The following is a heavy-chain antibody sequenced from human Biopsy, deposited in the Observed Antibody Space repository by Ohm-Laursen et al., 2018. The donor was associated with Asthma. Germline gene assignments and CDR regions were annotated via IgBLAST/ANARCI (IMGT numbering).Heavy chain of an antibody. J-gene: IGHJ5*02. V-gene: IGHV1-2*06. D-gene: IGHD6-13*01. CDR2: INPNSGGT. CDR3: ARGQKSAGDRWFDP. CDR1: GGSFSNYV. Sequence: ASVKVSCKASGGSFSNYVINWMRQAPGQGLEWMGRINPNSGGTNYAQKFQGRVTMTRDTSISTAYMEVSRLRSDDTAVYYCARGQKSAGDRWFDPWGQGTLVTVSS.